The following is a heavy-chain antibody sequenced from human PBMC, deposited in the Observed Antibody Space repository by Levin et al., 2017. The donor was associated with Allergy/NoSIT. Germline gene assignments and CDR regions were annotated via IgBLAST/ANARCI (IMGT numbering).Heavy chain of an antibody. D-gene: IGHD2-8*02. CDR1: GGSISGYY. Sequence: SETLSLTCTVSGGSISGYYWSWIRQPPGKGLEWIGYMHYTGITHSNPSLKSRVTFSVDTSTNQFSLKLTSVTAADTAVYYCARYHCAAGTCCYFDYWGQGTPVTVSS. CDR3: ARYHCAAGTCCYFDY. CDR2: MHYTGIT. J-gene: IGHJ4*02. V-gene: IGHV4-59*01.